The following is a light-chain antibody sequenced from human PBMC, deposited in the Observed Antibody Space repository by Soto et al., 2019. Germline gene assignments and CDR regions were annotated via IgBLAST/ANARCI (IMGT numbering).Light chain of an antibody. Sequence: IPMNQSPSNLSASVGDRITIHFRARQGISCWLAWYQQKPGKAPKLLIYDASSLESGVPSRFSGSGSGTEFTLTISSLQPDDFATYYCQQYNSYSPAFGQGTKVEIK. CDR2: DAS. CDR1: QGISCW. J-gene: IGKJ1*01. CDR3: QQYNSYSPA. V-gene: IGKV1-5*01.